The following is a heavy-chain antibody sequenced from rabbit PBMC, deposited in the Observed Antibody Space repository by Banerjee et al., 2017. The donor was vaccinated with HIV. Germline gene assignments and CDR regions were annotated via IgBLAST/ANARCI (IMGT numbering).Heavy chain of an antibody. D-gene: IGHD8-1*01. J-gene: IGHJ4*01. CDR3: ARDGYGGSSYYATYAFNL. Sequence: QEQLEESGGDLVKPGASLTLTCTASGFSFSSNYYMCWVRQAPGKGLEWIACIYAGSSGSAYYASWAKGRFTISKTSSTTVTLQGTSLTAADTATYFCARDGYGGSSYYATYAFNLWGPGTLVTVS. CDR2: IYAGSSGSA. V-gene: IGHV1S45*01. CDR1: GFSFSSNYY.